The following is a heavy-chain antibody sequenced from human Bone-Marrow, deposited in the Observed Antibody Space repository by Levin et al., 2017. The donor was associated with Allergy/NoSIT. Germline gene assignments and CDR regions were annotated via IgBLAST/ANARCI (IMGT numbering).Heavy chain of an antibody. J-gene: IGHJ4*02. CDR1: GFTISDNY. D-gene: IGHD2-21*02. CDR3: ARGPVVVTDIVGFDY. CDR2: IFHGNSV. Sequence: GGSLRLSCAASGFTISDNYVSWVRQAPARGLEWVSVIFHGNSVYYADSVKGRFTISRDISKNTVYLQMSSLRPEDSAVYYCARGPVVVTDIVGFDYWGQGTPVTVSS. V-gene: IGHV3-66*02.